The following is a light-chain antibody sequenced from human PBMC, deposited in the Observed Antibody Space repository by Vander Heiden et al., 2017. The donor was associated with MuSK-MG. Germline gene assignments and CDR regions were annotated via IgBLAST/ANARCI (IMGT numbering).Light chain of an antibody. Sequence: SYVLTQPPSVSVAPGQTATITCGGNDLRNKNVHWYQHRPGQAPVLVVYDDIDQPSGIPERFSGSNSGNTATLTISRVEAGDEADYYCQVWDFSSDHVVFGGGTMLTVL. CDR3: QVWDFSSDHVV. CDR2: DDI. V-gene: IGLV3-21*02. J-gene: IGLJ2*01. CDR1: DLRNKN.